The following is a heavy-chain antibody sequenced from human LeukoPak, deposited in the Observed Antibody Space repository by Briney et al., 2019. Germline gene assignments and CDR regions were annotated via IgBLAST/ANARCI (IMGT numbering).Heavy chain of an antibody. CDR2: ISSGGNPI. D-gene: IGHD3-10*01. V-gene: IGHV3-48*03. CDR1: GFTFSSYE. Sequence: GGSLGLSCVASGFTFSSYEMNWVRKAPGKGLEWVSYISSGGNPIYYADSVKGRFTISRDNAKNSLYLQMNRLRAEDTAVYYCARVGVVDYWGQGTLVTVSS. J-gene: IGHJ4*02. CDR3: ARVGVVDY.